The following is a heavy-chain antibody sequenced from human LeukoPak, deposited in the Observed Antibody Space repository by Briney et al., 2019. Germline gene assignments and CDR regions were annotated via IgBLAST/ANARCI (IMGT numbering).Heavy chain of an antibody. J-gene: IGHJ5*02. V-gene: IGHV4-4*07. CDR1: GGSISSYY. D-gene: IGHD3-10*01. CDR3: AREVLLWFGDRPHWFDP. Sequence: SETLSLTCTVSGGSISSYYWSWIRQPAGKGLEWIGRIYTSGSTNYNPSLKSRVTMSVDTSKNQFSLKLSSVTAADTAVYYCAREVLLWFGDRPHWFDPWGQGTLVTVSS. CDR2: IYTSGST.